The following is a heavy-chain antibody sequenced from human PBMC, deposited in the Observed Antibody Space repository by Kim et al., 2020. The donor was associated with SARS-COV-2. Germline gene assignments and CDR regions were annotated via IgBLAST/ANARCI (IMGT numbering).Heavy chain of an antibody. CDR3: ARDLQAHDYGGGGVY. J-gene: IGHJ4*02. CDR1: GFTFSSYG. D-gene: IGHD4-17*01. V-gene: IGHV3-33*01. Sequence: GGSLRLSCAASGFTFSSYGMHWVRQAPGKGLEWVAVIWYDGSNKYYADSVKGRFTISRDNSKNTLYLQMNSLRAEDTAVYYCARDLQAHDYGGGGVYWGQGTLVTVSS. CDR2: IWYDGSNK.